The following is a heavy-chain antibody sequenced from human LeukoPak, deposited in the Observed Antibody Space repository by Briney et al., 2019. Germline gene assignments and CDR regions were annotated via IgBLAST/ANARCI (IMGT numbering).Heavy chain of an antibody. V-gene: IGHV1-18*01. CDR1: GYIFTSHA. CDR3: AREVWCSGGNCYLNAFDF. CDR2: ISAYNGKT. D-gene: IGHD2-15*01. Sequence: ASVKVSCKASGYIFTSHAIIWVRQAPGQGLDWMAYISAYNGKTRYAQEIQGRVTVTTDTSTNTAYMELRSLRSDDTAVYYCAREVWCSGGNCYLNAFDFWGQGTMVTVSS. J-gene: IGHJ3*01.